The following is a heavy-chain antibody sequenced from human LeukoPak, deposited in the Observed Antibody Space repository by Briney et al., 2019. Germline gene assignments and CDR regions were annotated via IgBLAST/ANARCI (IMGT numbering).Heavy chain of an antibody. D-gene: IGHD1-26*01. Sequence: GASVKVSCKASGYTFNSYAMHWVRQAPGQRLEWMGWINTDNGNTKYSQKFQGRVTITADESTSTAYMELSSLRSEDTAVYYCASIRGAATFDYWGQGTLVTVSS. V-gene: IGHV1-3*04. CDR3: ASIRGAATFDY. CDR1: GYTFNSYA. J-gene: IGHJ4*02. CDR2: INTDNGNT.